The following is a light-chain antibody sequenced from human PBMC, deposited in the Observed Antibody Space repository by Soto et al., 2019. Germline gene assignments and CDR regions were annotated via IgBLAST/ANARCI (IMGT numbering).Light chain of an antibody. V-gene: IGKV3-15*01. CDR2: AAS. CDR3: QQYNNWPPYT. Sequence: EIVMTQSPATLSVSPGERATLSCRASQTVGSNLAWYQQKPVQAPRLLIYAASTRATGVPARFSGSGSGPEFTLTISSLQSEDFAVYYCQQYNNWPPYTFGQGTKLEIK. J-gene: IGKJ2*01. CDR1: QTVGSN.